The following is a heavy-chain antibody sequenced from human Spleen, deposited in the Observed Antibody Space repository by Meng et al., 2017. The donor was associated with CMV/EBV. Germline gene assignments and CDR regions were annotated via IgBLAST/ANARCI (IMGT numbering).Heavy chain of an antibody. D-gene: IGHD6-13*01. CDR3: ARVEGPAGAMLKYFYYYGMEV. CDR1: GYTLTELS. V-gene: IGHV1-24*01. CDR2: FDPEDGET. Sequence: ASVKVSCKVSGYTLTELSRHWVRQAPGKGLEWMGGFDPEDGETIYTQKFQGRVTMTEDTSTDTAYMELSSLRSEDTAVYYCARVEGPAGAMLKYFYYYGMEVWGQGTTVTVSS. J-gene: IGHJ6*02.